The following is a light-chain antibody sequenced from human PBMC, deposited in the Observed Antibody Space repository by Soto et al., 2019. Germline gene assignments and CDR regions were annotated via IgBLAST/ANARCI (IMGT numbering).Light chain of an antibody. CDR3: QQYDNLSPIT. V-gene: IGKV1-33*01. CDR1: QDISNY. CDR2: DAS. Sequence: DIQMTQSPSSLSASVGDRVTITCQASQDISNYLNWYQQKPGKAPKLLIYDASNLEIGVPSRFSGSGSGTDFTFTISSLQPEDIATYYCQQYDNLSPITFGGGTKLEIK. J-gene: IGKJ4*01.